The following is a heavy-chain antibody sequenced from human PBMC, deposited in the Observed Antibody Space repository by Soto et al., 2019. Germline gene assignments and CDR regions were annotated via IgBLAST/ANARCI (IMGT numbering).Heavy chain of an antibody. CDR1: GYTFTSLDHD. J-gene: IGHJ5*02. CDR3: ARQYDYDFIWFDP. Sequence: ASVKVSCKASGYTFTSLDHDIEWVRQATGQGLEWLGWMNPQNGNTDYAQKFQGRVTMTTDTSTSTAYMELRSLRSEDTAVYYCARQYDYDFIWFDPWGQGTLVTVSS. V-gene: IGHV1-8*01. CDR2: MNPQNGNT. D-gene: IGHD3-3*01.